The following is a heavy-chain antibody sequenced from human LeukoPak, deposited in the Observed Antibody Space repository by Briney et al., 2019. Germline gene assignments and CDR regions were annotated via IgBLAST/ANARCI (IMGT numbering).Heavy chain of an antibody. CDR2: ISSSSGYI. J-gene: IGHJ5*02. CDR3: ARDQSVQWLARFDP. CDR1: GFTFSSYS. V-gene: IGHV3-21*01. Sequence: PGGSLRLSCAASGFTFSSYSMNWVRQAPGKGLEWVSSISSSSGYIYYADSVKGRFTISRDNAKNSLYLQMNSLRAEDTAVYYCARDQSVQWLARFDPWGQGTLVTVSS. D-gene: IGHD6-19*01.